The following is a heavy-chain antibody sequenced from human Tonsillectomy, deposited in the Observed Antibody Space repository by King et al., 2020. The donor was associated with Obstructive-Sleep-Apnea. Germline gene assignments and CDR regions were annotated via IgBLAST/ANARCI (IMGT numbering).Heavy chain of an antibody. V-gene: IGHV1-8*01. J-gene: IGHJ6*02. CDR3: ARGSIHYYYYYDMDV. CDR1: GYTFTNYD. Sequence: VQLVESGAEVKKPGASVKVSCKASGYTFTNYDINWVRQATGQGLEWMGWMNPNSGNTGYAQKCQGRVTMTRNTSISTAYMALSSLRSEDTAVYYCARGSIHYYYYYDMDVWGQGTAVTVSS. D-gene: IGHD2-21*01. CDR2: MNPNSGNT.